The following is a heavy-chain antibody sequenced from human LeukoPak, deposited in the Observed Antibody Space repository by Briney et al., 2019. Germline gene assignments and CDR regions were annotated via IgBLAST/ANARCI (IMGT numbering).Heavy chain of an antibody. CDR2: ITSGSGTI. CDR3: AGLNAGSGTAFDI. Sequence: PGGSLRLSCGASGFTFSSYSMNWVRQAPGEGLEWLSYITSGSGTIYYADSVKGRFTISRDNAKNSLYLQMNSLRDEDTAVYYCAGLNAGSGTAFDIWGQGTMVTVSS. CDR1: GFTFSSYS. D-gene: IGHD1-14*01. J-gene: IGHJ3*02. V-gene: IGHV3-48*02.